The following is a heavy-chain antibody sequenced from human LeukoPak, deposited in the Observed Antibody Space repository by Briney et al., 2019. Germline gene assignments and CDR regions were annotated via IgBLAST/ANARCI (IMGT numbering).Heavy chain of an antibody. V-gene: IGHV3-23*01. CDR2: ISGSGGST. CDR1: GGSFSGYY. Sequence: ETLSLTCAVYGGSFSGYYWSWVRQAPGKGLEWVSAISGSGGSTYYADSVKGRFTISRDNSKNTLYLQMNSLRAEDTAVYYCAREKQWLAPYFDYWGQGTLVTVSS. D-gene: IGHD6-19*01. J-gene: IGHJ4*02. CDR3: AREKQWLAPYFDY.